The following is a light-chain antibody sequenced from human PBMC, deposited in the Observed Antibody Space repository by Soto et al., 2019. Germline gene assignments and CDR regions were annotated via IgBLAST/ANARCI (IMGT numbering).Light chain of an antibody. CDR1: QSVSSN. V-gene: IGKV3-15*01. J-gene: IGKJ1*01. CDR2: GAS. Sequence: EIVMTQSPATLSVSPGERATLSCRASQSVSSNFAWYQQKPGQAPRLLIYGASTRATGIPARFSGSGTGTEFTLTISSLQCEDFAVYYCQQYNNWPPWTFDQGTKVEIK. CDR3: QQYNNWPPWT.